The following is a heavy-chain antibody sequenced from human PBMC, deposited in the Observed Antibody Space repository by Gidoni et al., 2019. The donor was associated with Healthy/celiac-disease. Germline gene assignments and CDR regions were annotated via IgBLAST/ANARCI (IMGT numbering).Heavy chain of an antibody. J-gene: IGHJ4*02. CDR1: GFTFRSYA. D-gene: IGHD3-22*01. V-gene: IGHV3-30*04. CDR3: AKDGTYYYDSSGSAFDY. CDR2: ISYDGSNK. Sequence: QVQLVESGGGVVQPGRSLRLSCAASGFTFRSYAMHWVRQAPGKGLEWVAVISYDGSNKYYADSVKGRFTISRDNSKNTLYLQMNSLRAEDTAVYYCAKDGTYYYDSSGSAFDYWGQGTLVTVSS.